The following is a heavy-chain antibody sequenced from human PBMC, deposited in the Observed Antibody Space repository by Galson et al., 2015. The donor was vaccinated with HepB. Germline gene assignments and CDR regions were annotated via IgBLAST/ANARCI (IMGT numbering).Heavy chain of an antibody. CDR1: GYTFINYA. CDR3: ARGGTLWFGDQNAFDI. D-gene: IGHD3-10*01. CDR2: INAGKGNT. Sequence: SVKVSCKASGYTFINYAMHWVRQAPGQRLEWMGWINAGKGNTKYSQKFQGRVTITRDTSATTANMELSSLRSEDTAVYYCARGGTLWFGDQNAFDIWGQGTMVTVSS. V-gene: IGHV1-3*01. J-gene: IGHJ3*02.